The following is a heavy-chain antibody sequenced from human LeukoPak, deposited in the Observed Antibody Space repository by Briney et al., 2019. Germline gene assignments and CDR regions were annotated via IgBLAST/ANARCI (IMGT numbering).Heavy chain of an antibody. CDR2: IKQDGSEK. V-gene: IGHV3-7*03. D-gene: IGHD3-10*01. CDR3: AKNKRGYYYGSGTALDAFDI. J-gene: IGHJ3*02. Sequence: GGSLRLSCAASGFTFSSYWMSWVRQAPGKGLEWVANIKQDGSEKYYVDSVKGRFTISRDNAKNSLYLQMNSLRAEDTAVYYCAKNKRGYYYGSGTALDAFDIWGQGTMVTVSS. CDR1: GFTFSSYW.